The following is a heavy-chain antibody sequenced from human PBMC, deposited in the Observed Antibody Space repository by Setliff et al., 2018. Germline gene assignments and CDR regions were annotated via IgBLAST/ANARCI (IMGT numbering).Heavy chain of an antibody. J-gene: IGHJ6*04. Sequence: KTSETLSLTCTVSGDSISSTYYYWGWIRQPPGKGLEWLSKISGDGITIYYADSVKGRFTISRDNAKNSLYLQMNSLRAEDTAVYYCARAATPTIFGGGLDVWGKGTTVTVSS. CDR2: ISGDGITI. D-gene: IGHD3-3*01. CDR3: ARAATPTIFGGGLDV. V-gene: IGHV3-11*04. CDR1: GDSISSTYYY.